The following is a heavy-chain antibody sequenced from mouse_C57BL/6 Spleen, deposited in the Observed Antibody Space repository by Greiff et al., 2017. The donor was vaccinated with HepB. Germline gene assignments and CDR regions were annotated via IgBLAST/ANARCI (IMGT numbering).Heavy chain of an antibody. D-gene: IGHD1-1*01. V-gene: IGHV1-39*01. Sequence: EVQLQESGPELVKPGASVKISCKASGYSFTDYNMNWVKQSNGKSLEWIGVINPNYGTTSYNQKFKGKATLTVDQSSSTAYMQLNSLTSEDSAVYYCAGYYYGSTPWFAYWGQGTLVTVSA. CDR3: AGYYYGSTPWFAY. CDR1: GYSFTDYN. CDR2: INPNYGTT. J-gene: IGHJ3*01.